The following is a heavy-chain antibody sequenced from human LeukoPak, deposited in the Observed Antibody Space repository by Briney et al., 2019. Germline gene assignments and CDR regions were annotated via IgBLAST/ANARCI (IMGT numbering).Heavy chain of an antibody. CDR2: IKSKTDGGTA. V-gene: IGHV3-15*01. D-gene: IGHD3-9*01. Sequence: PGGSLKLSCAASGFTFVNAWMNWARQAPGKGLEWVGRIKSKTDGGTADYAAPVKGRFTISRDDSTNTLYLQMNSLKTEDTAVYYCTTGLYDILTGYPAHMDVWGKGTTVTVSS. CDR1: GFTFVNAW. J-gene: IGHJ6*03. CDR3: TTGLYDILTGYPAHMDV.